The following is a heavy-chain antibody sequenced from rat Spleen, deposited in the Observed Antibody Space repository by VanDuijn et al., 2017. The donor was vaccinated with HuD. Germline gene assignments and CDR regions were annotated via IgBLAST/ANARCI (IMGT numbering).Heavy chain of an antibody. CDR3: ARQLPDYNLDY. D-gene: IGHD1-4*01. V-gene: IGHV5-29*01. CDR1: GFTFSDYY. CDR2: ITYEGSGT. J-gene: IGHJ2*01. Sequence: EVQLVESDGGLVQPGRSLKLSCAASGFTFSDYYMTWVRQAPTKGLEWVATITYEGSGTYYRDSVKGRFTISRDNAKNTLYLQMDSLRSEDTATYYCARQLPDYNLDYWGQGVMVTVSS.